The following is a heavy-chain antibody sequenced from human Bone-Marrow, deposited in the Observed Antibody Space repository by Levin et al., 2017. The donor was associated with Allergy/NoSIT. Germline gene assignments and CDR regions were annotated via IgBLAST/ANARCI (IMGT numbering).Heavy chain of an antibody. J-gene: IGHJ4*02. Sequence: GGSLRLSCAASGFSFSDYPMTWVRQGQGKGLEWVASTSYDGSNKNYADSVKGRFTISRDNSKNTLYLQMNSLRSEDTGVYYCARAVSGSYFDYWGQGTLVTVSS. D-gene: IGHD3-10*01. CDR1: GFSFSDYP. CDR2: TSYDGSNK. CDR3: ARAVSGSYFDY. V-gene: IGHV3-30-3*01.